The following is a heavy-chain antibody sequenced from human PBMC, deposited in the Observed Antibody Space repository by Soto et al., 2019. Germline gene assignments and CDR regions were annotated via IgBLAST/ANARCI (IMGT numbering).Heavy chain of an antibody. J-gene: IGHJ4*02. CDR2: IYYSGST. D-gene: IGHD3-16*02. CDR3: ASVADYIWGSYRPTDY. Sequence: SETLSLTCTVSGGAISSQYWSWIRQPPGKGLEWIGSIYYSGSTYYNPSLKSRVTISVDTSKNQFSLKLSSVTAADTAVYYCASVADYIWGSYRPTDYWGQGTLVTVSS. CDR1: GGAISSQY. V-gene: IGHV4-59*05.